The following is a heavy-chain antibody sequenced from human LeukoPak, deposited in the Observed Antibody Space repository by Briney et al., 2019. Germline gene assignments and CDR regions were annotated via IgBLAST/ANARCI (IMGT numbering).Heavy chain of an antibody. CDR2: ISGSGGST. V-gene: IGHV3-23*01. CDR1: GFTFSSYA. J-gene: IGHJ4*02. CDR3: AKDPRLLWFGELLEYYFDY. D-gene: IGHD3-10*01. Sequence: PGGSLRLSCAASGFTFSSYAMSWVRQAPGKGLEWVSAISGSGGSTYYADSVEGRFTISRNNSKNTLYLQMNSLRAEDTAVYYCAKDPRLLWFGELLEYYFDYWGQGTLVTVSS.